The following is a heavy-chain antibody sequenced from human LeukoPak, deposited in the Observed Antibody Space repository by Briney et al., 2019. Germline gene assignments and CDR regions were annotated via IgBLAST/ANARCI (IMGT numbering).Heavy chain of an antibody. CDR3: SRASDPWLQLT. J-gene: IGHJ5*02. V-gene: IGHV3-7*05. CDR1: GFTFSNYL. D-gene: IGHD5-24*01. Sequence: PGGSLRLSCAASGFTFSNYLMIWVRQAPRKGLEWVGNIKQDGSEKRYADSVRGRFSISRDNAQTSLYLQMNSLRAEDTAVYYCSRASDPWLQLTWGQGTLVTVSS. CDR2: IKQDGSEK.